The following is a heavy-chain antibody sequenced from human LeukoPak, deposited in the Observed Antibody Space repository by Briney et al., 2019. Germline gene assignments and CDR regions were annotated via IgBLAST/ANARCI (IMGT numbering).Heavy chain of an antibody. CDR1: GFTFSSYW. V-gene: IGHV3-7*01. CDR3: ARDVSYGYYYAYYFDY. D-gene: IGHD3-22*01. Sequence: GGSLRLSCAASGFTFSSYWMSWVRQAPGKGLEWVANIKQDGSEKYYVDSMKGRFTISRDNAKNSLYLQMNSLRAEDTAVYYCARDVSYGYYYAYYFDYWGQGTLVTVSS. CDR2: IKQDGSEK. J-gene: IGHJ4*02.